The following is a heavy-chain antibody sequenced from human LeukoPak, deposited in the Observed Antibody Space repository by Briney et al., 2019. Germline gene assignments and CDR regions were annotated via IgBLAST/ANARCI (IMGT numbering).Heavy chain of an antibody. Sequence: GGSLRLSCTAAGFTFDDYAITWVRQAPGKGLEWVSYISSSGSTIYYADSVKGRFTISRDNAKNSLYLQMNSLRAEDTAVYYCAGGGATIFNYYYYMDVWGKGTTVTISS. V-gene: IGHV3-48*03. J-gene: IGHJ6*03. CDR2: ISSSGSTI. CDR1: GFTFDDYA. CDR3: AGGGATIFNYYYYMDV. D-gene: IGHD3-3*01.